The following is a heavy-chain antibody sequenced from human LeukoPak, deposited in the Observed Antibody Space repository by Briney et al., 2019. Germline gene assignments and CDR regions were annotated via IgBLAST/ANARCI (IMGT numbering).Heavy chain of an antibody. CDR3: TAGFTVATTAA. CDR1: GYSLTSYW. V-gene: IGHV5-51*01. CDR2: IYPGDSDT. Sequence: GGSLKISCKGSGYSLTSYWIAWVRQKPGKGLEWMGIIYPGDSDTRYSPSFQGQVTISADTSITTAYLQWSSLTASDTAMYYCTAGFTVATTAAWGQGTLVTVSS. D-gene: IGHD4-17*01. J-gene: IGHJ5*02.